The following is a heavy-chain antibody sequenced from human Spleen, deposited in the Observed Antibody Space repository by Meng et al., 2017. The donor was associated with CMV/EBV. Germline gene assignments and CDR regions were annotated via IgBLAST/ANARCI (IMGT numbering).Heavy chain of an antibody. CDR1: GGSFSDYP. V-gene: IGHV1-69*05. Sequence: PGSSVRGSCKASGGSFSDYPISWVRQAPGQGLEWMGGIIPIFGAATYAQKFQGKVTITTDKSTNTAYMELISLTSEDTAVYYCGELENWGQGTLVTVSS. CDR2: IIPIFGAA. D-gene: IGHD1-1*01. J-gene: IGHJ4*02. CDR3: GELEN.